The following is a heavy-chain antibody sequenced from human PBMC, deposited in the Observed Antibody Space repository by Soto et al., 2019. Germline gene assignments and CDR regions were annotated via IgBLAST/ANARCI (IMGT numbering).Heavy chain of an antibody. D-gene: IGHD6-6*01. V-gene: IGHV1-69*13. J-gene: IGHJ4*02. CDR3: ARDRIVRGGSSSFVGFGY. CDR1: GGTFRSSA. CDR2: VIPALGSP. Sequence: SVKVSCKASGGTFRSSAISWVRQAPGQGFEWMGGVIPALGSPNYAQRFQGRVTISADGSTSTAYMELRSLRSEDTAVYYCARDRIVRGGSSSFVGFGYWGQGSLVTVPQ.